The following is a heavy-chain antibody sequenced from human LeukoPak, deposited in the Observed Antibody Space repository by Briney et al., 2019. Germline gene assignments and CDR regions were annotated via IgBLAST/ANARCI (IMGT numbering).Heavy chain of an antibody. Sequence: TGGSLRLSCAASGFTFSSYGMSWVRQAPEKGLEWVSAISGSGGSTCYADSVEGRFTISRDNSKNTLYLQMNSLRAEDTAVYYCAKALSGSYFYFDYWGQGTLVTVSS. V-gene: IGHV3-23*01. J-gene: IGHJ4*02. CDR1: GFTFSSYG. CDR3: AKALSGSYFYFDY. D-gene: IGHD1-26*01. CDR2: ISGSGGST.